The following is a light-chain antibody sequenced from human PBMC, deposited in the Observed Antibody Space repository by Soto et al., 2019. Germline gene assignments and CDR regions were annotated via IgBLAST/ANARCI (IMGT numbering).Light chain of an antibody. Sequence: DIQMTQSPSSLSASLGDRVTMTCRASHNIGRFLNWYQQKGGNAPKLLIYGTSNLASGVPLRFRGGGSGTDFTLTISTLQPEDFATYYCQQSFNTPLTFGQGTKVDIK. CDR2: GTS. V-gene: IGKV1-39*01. J-gene: IGKJ1*01. CDR3: QQSFNTPLT. CDR1: HNIGRF.